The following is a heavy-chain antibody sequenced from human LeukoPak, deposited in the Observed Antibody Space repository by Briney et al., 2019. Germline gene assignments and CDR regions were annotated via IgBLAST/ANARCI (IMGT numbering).Heavy chain of an antibody. V-gene: IGHV4-4*07. D-gene: IGHD4-17*01. CDR1: GGSISSYY. CDR3: ARLSTTSNYYYGMDV. J-gene: IGHJ6*02. Sequence: SETLSLTCTVSGGSISSYYWSWIRQPAGKGLEWIGRIYTSGSTNYNPSLKSRVTMSVDTSKNQFSLKLSSVTAADTAVYYCARLSTTSNYYYGMDVWGQGTTVTVSS. CDR2: IYTSGST.